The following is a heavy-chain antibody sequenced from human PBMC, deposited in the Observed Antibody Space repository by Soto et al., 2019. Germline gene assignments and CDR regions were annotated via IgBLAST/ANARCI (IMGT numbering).Heavy chain of an antibody. CDR1: GDSISSDKW. D-gene: IGHD2-21*02. CDR2: IHHSGRT. V-gene: IGHV4-4*02. J-gene: IGHJ4*02. Sequence: QVQLQESGPGLVKPSGTLSLTCAVSGDSISSDKWWSWVRQRPGKGLEWIGEIHHSGRTNYKPSLKSRVTVLVEKSKNQVALELSYMTAADTAVYYCARGGDWQFDYWGQGTLVTVSS. CDR3: ARGGDWQFDY.